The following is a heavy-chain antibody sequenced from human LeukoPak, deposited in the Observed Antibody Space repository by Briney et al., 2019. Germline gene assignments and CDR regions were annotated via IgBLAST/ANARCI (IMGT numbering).Heavy chain of an antibody. J-gene: IGHJ4*02. CDR1: GFTFSSYE. Sequence: GGSLRLSCAASGFTFSSYEMSWVRQAPGKGLEWVSYISRSADIIYYADSVRGRFTISRDNAKNTLYLQMSSLRADDTAVYYCARDGDTTGYSYYFDYWGQGTLVTASS. CDR3: ARDGDTTGYSYYFDY. V-gene: IGHV3-48*03. D-gene: IGHD3-9*01. CDR2: ISRSADII.